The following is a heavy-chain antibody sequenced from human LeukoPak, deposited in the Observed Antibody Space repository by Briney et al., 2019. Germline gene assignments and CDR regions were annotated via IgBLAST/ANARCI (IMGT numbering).Heavy chain of an antibody. D-gene: IGHD2-2*01. V-gene: IGHV4-59*01. Sequence: SETLSLTCTVSGGSISSYYWSWIRQPPGKGLEWVGYIYYSGSTNYNPSLKSRVTISVDTSKNQFSLKLSSVTAADTAVYYCARVGTSSFDPWGQGTLVTVSS. J-gene: IGHJ5*02. CDR3: ARVGTSSFDP. CDR2: IYYSGST. CDR1: GGSISSYY.